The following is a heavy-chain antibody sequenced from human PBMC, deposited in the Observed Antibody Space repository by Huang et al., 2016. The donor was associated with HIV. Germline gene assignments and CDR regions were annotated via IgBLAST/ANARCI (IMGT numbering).Heavy chain of an antibody. D-gene: IGHD2-21*02. V-gene: IGHV4-34*02. CDR3: ARPGMTATSSDSTWSFFDS. J-gene: IGHJ4*01. CDR1: GGSLSDYY. CDR2: VNHRGLS. Sequence: QVQLQQWGAGLLKPSGVLSLKCAVYGGSLSDYYWTWIRQSPGKGLEWIVEVNHRGLSTYDPSIRSRVSMSVDMSKNQFSLNLTSRTVADTAVYYCARPGMTATSSDSTWSFFDSWGHGTLVIVSS.